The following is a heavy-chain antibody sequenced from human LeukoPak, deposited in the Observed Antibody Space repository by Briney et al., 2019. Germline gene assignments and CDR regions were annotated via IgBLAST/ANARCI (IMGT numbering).Heavy chain of an antibody. J-gene: IGHJ4*02. CDR3: VRENHGSFDY. Sequence: PGGSLRLSCAASGFTFSIYAMNWVRQAPGKGLEWVSCISSGSTYIFYAGSVRGRFAISRDNAKNSLYLQMNSLRADDTAVYYCVRENHGSFDYWGQGSLVTVTS. CDR2: ISSGSTYI. CDR1: GFTFSIYA. V-gene: IGHV3-21*01.